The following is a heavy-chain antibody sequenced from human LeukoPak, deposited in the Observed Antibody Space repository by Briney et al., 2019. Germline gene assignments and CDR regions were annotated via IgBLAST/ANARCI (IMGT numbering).Heavy chain of an antibody. Sequence: GGSLRLSCAASGFTFSNFWMSWVRQAPGKGLEWVAKIKQDGSEKYYVDSVKGRFTISRDNAKSSLYLQMNNQRAEDTAVYFCARSVLLWFGEPISPDAFDIWGQGTMVTVSS. CDR1: GFTFSNFW. CDR2: IKQDGSEK. J-gene: IGHJ3*02. CDR3: ARSVLLWFGEPISPDAFDI. V-gene: IGHV3-7*01. D-gene: IGHD3-10*01.